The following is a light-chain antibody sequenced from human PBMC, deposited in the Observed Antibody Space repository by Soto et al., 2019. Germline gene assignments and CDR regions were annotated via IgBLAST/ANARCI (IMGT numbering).Light chain of an antibody. J-gene: IGKJ1*01. Sequence: VLTQSPGTLSLSPGDSATLSCRASQSVSSYLAWYQQKPGQAPRLLIYDASNRATGIPARFSGSGSGTDSTLTISSLEPEDFAVYYCQQRSNWPWTVGQGTKVDI. CDR1: QSVSSY. V-gene: IGKV3-11*01. CDR2: DAS. CDR3: QQRSNWPWT.